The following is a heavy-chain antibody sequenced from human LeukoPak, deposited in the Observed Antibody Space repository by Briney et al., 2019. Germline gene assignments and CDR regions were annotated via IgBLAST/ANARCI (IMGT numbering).Heavy chain of an antibody. CDR2: IWYDGSNK. CDR1: GFTFSSYG. Sequence: GGSLRLSCAASGFTFSSYGMHWVRQAPGKGLEWVAVIWYDGSNKYYADSVKGRFTISRDNSKNTLYLQMNSLRAEDTAVYYCARASGWSRWFDPWGQGTLVTVSS. V-gene: IGHV3-33*01. CDR3: ARASGWSRWFDP. D-gene: IGHD6-19*01. J-gene: IGHJ5*02.